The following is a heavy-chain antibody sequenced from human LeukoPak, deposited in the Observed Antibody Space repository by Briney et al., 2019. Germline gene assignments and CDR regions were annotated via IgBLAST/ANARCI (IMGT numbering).Heavy chain of an antibody. CDR3: ARGSESYDYYSYGMDV. D-gene: IGHD5-12*01. Sequence: PGRSLRLSCAASGFSFSAYGMHWVCQAPGKGLEWVSLIWCDGNNKYYADSVKGRFTISRDNSKNTLYLQMNSLRAEDTAVYYCARGSESYDYYSYGMDVWGKGTTVTVS. CDR1: GFSFSAYG. V-gene: IGHV3-33*01. CDR2: IWCDGNNK. J-gene: IGHJ6*04.